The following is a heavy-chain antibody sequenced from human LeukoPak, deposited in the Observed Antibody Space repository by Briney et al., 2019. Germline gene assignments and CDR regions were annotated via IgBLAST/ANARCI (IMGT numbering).Heavy chain of an antibody. D-gene: IGHD3-22*01. Sequence: SVKVSCKASGYTFTGYYMHWVRQAPGQGLEWMGGIIPIFGTANYAQKFQGRVTITADKSTSTAYMELSSLRSEDTAVYYCARGFHYYDSSGYYSFDYWGQGTLVTVSS. CDR2: IIPIFGTA. CDR3: ARGFHYYDSSGYYSFDY. CDR1: GYTFTGYY. V-gene: IGHV1-69*06. J-gene: IGHJ4*02.